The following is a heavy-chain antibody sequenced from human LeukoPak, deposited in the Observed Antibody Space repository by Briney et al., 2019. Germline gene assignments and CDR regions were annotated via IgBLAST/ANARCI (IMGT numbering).Heavy chain of an antibody. D-gene: IGHD6-19*01. V-gene: IGHV4-59*01. J-gene: IGHJ4*02. CDR3: ARALREVAVAGTFDY. Sequence: PSETLSLTCTVSGGSINNYYWSWIRQPPGKGLEWIGFVFYSGTTNYNPSLRSRVTISVDTSKSQFSLRLNSVTAADTAVYYCARALREVAVAGTFDYWGQGTLVAVSS. CDR2: VFYSGTT. CDR1: GGSINNYY.